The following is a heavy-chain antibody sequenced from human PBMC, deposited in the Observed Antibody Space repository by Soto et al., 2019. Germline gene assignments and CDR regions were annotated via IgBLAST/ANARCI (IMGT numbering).Heavy chain of an antibody. CDR1: GFSFDTCG. Sequence: GASLRLSCVASGFSFDTCGIHWVRQAPGKGLQWVALISYEGSNTYYADSVRGRFTISRDNSKNTLYLQMNTLRPEDTGVYYCARVTPGNNLYYFSGLDFWGQGTSVTVSS. CDR3: ARVTPGNNLYYFSGLDF. J-gene: IGHJ6*02. CDR2: ISYEGSNT. V-gene: IGHV3-30-3*01. D-gene: IGHD1-1*01.